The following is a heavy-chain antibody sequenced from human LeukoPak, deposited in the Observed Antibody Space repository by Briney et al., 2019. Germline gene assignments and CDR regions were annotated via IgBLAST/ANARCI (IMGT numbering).Heavy chain of an antibody. Sequence: GGSLRLSCAASGFTVSSDYMSWVRQAPGKGLEWVSVIYTGGSTYYADSVKGRFTISRDNSKNTLCLQMNSLRAEDTAVYYCARYCSDISCYSFDVWSQGTMVTVSS. CDR3: ARYCSDISCYSFDV. D-gene: IGHD2-2*01. CDR1: GFTVSSDY. V-gene: IGHV3-53*01. CDR2: IYTGGST. J-gene: IGHJ3*01.